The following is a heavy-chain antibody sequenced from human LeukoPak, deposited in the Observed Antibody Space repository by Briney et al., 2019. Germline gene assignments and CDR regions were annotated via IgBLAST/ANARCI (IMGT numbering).Heavy chain of an antibody. Sequence: GGSLRLSCAASAVTLTTYAMSWVRQAPGKGLEWVSSISGNGGSTYYANSVKGRFTLARDTSKNTVYLEMNSLREHKTALYYSGKGGQRYDFWRFDFWGRGTLVTVSS. CDR2: ISGNGGST. CDR3: GKGGQRYDFWRFDF. CDR1: AVTLTTYA. V-gene: IGHV3-23*01. D-gene: IGHD3-3*01. J-gene: IGHJ5*01.